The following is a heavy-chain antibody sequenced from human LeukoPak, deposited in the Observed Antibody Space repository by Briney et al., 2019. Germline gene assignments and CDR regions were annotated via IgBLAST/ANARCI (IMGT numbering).Heavy chain of an antibody. CDR2: ITSSGDTT. CDR3: AKGRGLSYDYGVDY. Sequence: GGSLRLSCAASGFTFRTSGMSWVRQAPGKGLEWVSAITSSGDTTNYADSVKGRFTISRDNSKNTLYLHMSSLRAEDMALYYCAKGRGLSYDYGVDYWGQGTLVTVSS. V-gene: IGHV3-23*01. D-gene: IGHD4-17*01. CDR1: GFTFRTSG. J-gene: IGHJ4*02.